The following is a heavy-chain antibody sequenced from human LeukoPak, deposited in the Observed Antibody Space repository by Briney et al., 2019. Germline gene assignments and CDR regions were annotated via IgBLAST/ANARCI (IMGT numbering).Heavy chain of an antibody. CDR2: INPNSGGT. D-gene: IGHD3-10*01. CDR3: ARDLTMVRGVMTYYYGMDV. Sequence: GASVKVSCKASGYTFTGYYIHWVRQAPGQGLEWMGWINPNSGGTNYAQKFQGRVTMTRDTSISTAYMELSRLRSDDTAVYYCARDLTMVRGVMTYYYGMDVWGQGTTVTVSS. V-gene: IGHV1-2*02. CDR1: GYTFTGYY. J-gene: IGHJ6*02.